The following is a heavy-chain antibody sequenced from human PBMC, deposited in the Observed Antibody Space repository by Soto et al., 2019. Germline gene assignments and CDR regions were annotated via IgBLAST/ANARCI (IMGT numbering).Heavy chain of an antibody. CDR2: ISSAAVTI. Sequence: QVQLVESGGGLVKPGGSLRLSCAASGFTFSESYMSWIRQAPGRGLEFISYISSAAVTIYHADSVKGRFTISRDNAKNSLYLQLNSLRADDTAVYYCARGHSSMDVWGQGTTVIVSS. CDR3: ARGHSSMDV. D-gene: IGHD2-15*01. J-gene: IGHJ6*02. V-gene: IGHV3-11*01. CDR1: GFTFSESY.